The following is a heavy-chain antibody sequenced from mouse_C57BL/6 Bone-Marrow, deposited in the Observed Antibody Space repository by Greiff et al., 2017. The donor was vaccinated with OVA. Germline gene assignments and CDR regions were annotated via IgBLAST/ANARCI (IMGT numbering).Heavy chain of an antibody. J-gene: IGHJ4*01. V-gene: IGHV1-81*01. CDR3: ARSGQLRLRRAMDY. CDR2: IYPRSGNT. Sequence: QVQLQQSGAELARPGASVKLSCKASGYTFTSYGISWVKQRTGQGLEWIGEIYPRSGNTYYNEKFKGKATLTADKSSSTAYMELRSLTSDDSAVYFCARSGQLRLRRAMDYWGQGTSVTVSS. D-gene: IGHD3-2*02. CDR1: GYTFTSYG.